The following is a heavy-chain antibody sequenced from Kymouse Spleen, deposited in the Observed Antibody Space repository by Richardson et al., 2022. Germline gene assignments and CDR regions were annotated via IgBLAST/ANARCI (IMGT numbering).Heavy chain of an antibody. J-gene: IGHJ6*02. CDR2: IYYSGST. CDR3: ARERYNWNYADYYYYGMDV. CDR1: GGSVSSGSYY. D-gene: IGHD1-7*01. Sequence: QVQLQESGPGLVKPSETLSLTCTVSGGSVSSGSYYWSWIRQPPGKGLEWIGYIYYSGSTNYNPSLKSRVTISVDTSKNQFSLKLSSVTAADTAVYYCARERYNWNYADYYYYGMDVWGQGTTVTVSS. V-gene: IGHV4-61*01.